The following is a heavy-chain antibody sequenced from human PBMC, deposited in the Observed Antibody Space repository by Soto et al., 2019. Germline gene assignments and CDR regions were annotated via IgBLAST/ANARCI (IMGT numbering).Heavy chain of an antibody. Sequence: PSETLSLTCTVSGASISTQSWNWIRQAPGKGLEWIGYLYYSGTTNYNPSLKSRVTISADTSKNQVSLKLTSVTAADTAVYFCARGLSWSPYFESWGQGSLVTVSS. V-gene: IGHV4-59*11. CDR1: GASISTQS. CDR3: ARGLSWSPYFES. D-gene: IGHD3-3*01. CDR2: LYYSGTT. J-gene: IGHJ4*02.